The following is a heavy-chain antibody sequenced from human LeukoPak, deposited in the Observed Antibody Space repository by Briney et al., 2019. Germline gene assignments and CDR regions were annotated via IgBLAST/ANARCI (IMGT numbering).Heavy chain of an antibody. V-gene: IGHV4-34*01. J-gene: IGHJ4*02. D-gene: IGHD1-7*01. CDR2: INHSGST. Sequence: SETLSLTCAVYGGSFSGYYWSWIRQPPGKGPEWIGEINHSGSTNYNPSLKSRVTISVDTSKNQFSLKLSSVTAADTAVYYCARAGVETTSTDYWGQGTLVTVSS. CDR3: ARAGVETTSTDY. CDR1: GGSFSGYY.